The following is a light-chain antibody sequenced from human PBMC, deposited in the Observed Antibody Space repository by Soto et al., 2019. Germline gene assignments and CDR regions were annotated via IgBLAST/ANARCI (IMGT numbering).Light chain of an antibody. CDR1: SSDVGGYNY. CDR2: DVS. V-gene: IGLV2-14*01. Sequence: QSALTQPASVSGSPGQSITISCTGTSSDVGGYNYVSWYQQHPGKAPKLMIFDVSNRPSGVSNRFSCSKSGNTAPLTISGLQAEDEADYYCSSYTSSSTRVFGTGTKLTVL. CDR3: SSYTSSSTRV. J-gene: IGLJ1*01.